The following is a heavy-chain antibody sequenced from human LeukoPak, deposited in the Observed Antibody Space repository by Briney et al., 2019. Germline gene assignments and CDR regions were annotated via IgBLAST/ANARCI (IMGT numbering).Heavy chain of an antibody. D-gene: IGHD6-25*01. CDR1: SETFIDYT. CDR2: INYSGRMGYRA. V-gene: IGHV4-34*01. CDR3: AREAAGQWFDP. Sequence: PSETLSLTCAVSSETFIDYTWNWVRQPPGRGLQWIGKINYSGRMGYRADYSPSLKSLVTLSFDKSEKQSSLRLTSVTAADTAVYYCAREAAGQWFDPWGQGTLVTVSS. J-gene: IGHJ5*02.